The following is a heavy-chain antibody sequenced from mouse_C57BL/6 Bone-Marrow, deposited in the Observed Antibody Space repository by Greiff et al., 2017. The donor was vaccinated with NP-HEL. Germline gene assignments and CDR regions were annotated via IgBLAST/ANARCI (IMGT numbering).Heavy chain of an antibody. D-gene: IGHD1-3*01. CDR1: GYTFTEYT. CDR3: ARHEDRELGLYYFDY. CDR2: FYPGSGSI. V-gene: IGHV1-62-2*01. J-gene: IGHJ2*01. Sequence: QVQLQQSGAELVKPGASVKLSCKASGYTFTEYTIHWVKQRSGQGLEWIGWFYPGSGSIKYNEKFKDKATLTADKSSSTVYMELSRLTSEESAVYFDARHEDRELGLYYFDYWGQGTTLTVSS.